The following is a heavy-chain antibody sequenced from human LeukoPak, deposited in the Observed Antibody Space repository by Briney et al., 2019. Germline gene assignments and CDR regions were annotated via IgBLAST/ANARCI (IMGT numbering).Heavy chain of an antibody. CDR3: AREAGTVTTLGEYYYYYYMDV. J-gene: IGHJ6*03. Sequence: SETLSLTCTVSGGSISSSSYYWGWIRQPPGKGLEWIGSIYYSGSTYYNPSLKSRVTISVDTSKNQFSLKLGSVTAADTAVYYCAREAGTVTTLGEYYYYYYMDVWGKGTTVTVSS. V-gene: IGHV4-39*07. CDR2: IYYSGST. CDR1: GGSISSSSYY. D-gene: IGHD4-17*01.